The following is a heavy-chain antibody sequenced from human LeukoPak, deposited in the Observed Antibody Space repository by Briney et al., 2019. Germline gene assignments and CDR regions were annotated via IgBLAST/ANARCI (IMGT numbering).Heavy chain of an antibody. V-gene: IGHV3-21*01. CDR1: GFTFSSYS. D-gene: IGHD3-9*01. J-gene: IGHJ3*02. CDR3: ASPVYDLLTGYQNDAFDI. Sequence: GGSLRLSCAASGFTFSSYSMNWVRQAPGKGLEWVSSISSSSSYIYYADSVKGRFTISRDNAKNSLYLQMNSLRAEDTAVYYCASPVYDLLTGYQNDAFDIWGQGTMLTVSS. CDR2: ISSSSSYI.